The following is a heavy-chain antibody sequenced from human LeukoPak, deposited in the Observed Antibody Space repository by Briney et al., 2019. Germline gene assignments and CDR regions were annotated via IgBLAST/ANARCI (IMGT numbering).Heavy chain of an antibody. V-gene: IGHV4-34*01. CDR1: GFTFSAYW. Sequence: GSLRLSCAASGFTFSAYWMTWVRQAPGKGLEWIGEIHHSGSTNYNPSLKSRVTISVDTSKNQFSLKLSSVTAADTAVYYCARGRGTAMVFDPWGQGTLVTVSS. D-gene: IGHD5-18*01. CDR3: ARGRGTAMVFDP. CDR2: IHHSGST. J-gene: IGHJ5*02.